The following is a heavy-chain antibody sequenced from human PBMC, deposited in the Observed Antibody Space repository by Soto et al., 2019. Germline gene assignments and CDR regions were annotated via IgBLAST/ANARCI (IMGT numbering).Heavy chain of an antibody. D-gene: IGHD4-17*01. CDR3: AHLTTGGCYFDY. CDR1: GFSLRNRGVG. CDR2: IYWDDDK. Sequence: QITLKESGPTLVKPTQTLTLTCTFSGFSLRNRGVGVGWIRQPPGKALEWLALIYWDDDKRYSPSLKSRLTITKDTSKDLVVLTMTNMDPVDTATYYCAHLTTGGCYFDYWGQGTLVTVSS. V-gene: IGHV2-5*02. J-gene: IGHJ4*02.